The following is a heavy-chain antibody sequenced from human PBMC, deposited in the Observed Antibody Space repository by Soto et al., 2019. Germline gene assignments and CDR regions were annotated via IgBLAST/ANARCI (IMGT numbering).Heavy chain of an antibody. Sequence: SGPTLVNPTQTLTRTCTFSGFSLITSGVGVGWIRQPPGKALEYLALIYWDDDKRYSPSLKSRLTITKDTSKNQVVLTMTNMGPVDTATYYCAHRLESSGNWEVCWFDPWGQGTLVTVSS. V-gene: IGHV2-5*02. CDR3: AHRLESSGNWEVCWFDP. CDR1: GFSLITSGVG. J-gene: IGHJ5*02. D-gene: IGHD1-1*01. CDR2: IYWDDDK.